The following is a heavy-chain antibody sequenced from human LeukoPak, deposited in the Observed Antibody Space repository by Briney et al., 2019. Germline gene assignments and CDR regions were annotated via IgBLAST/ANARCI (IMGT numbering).Heavy chain of an antibody. V-gene: IGHV1-69*06. CDR3: AKLYGTIFGVGNWFDP. D-gene: IGHD3-3*01. Sequence: ASVKVSCKASGYSFTNYDINWVRQAPGQGLEWMGGIIPIFGTANYAQKFQGRVTITADKSTNTAYMELNSLRSEDTAVYSCAKLYGTIFGVGNWFDPWGQGTLVTVSS. CDR2: IIPIFGTA. J-gene: IGHJ5*02. CDR1: GYSFTNYD.